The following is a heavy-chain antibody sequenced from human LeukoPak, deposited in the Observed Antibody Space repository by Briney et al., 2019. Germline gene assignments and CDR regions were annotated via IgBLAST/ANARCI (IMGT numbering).Heavy chain of an antibody. J-gene: IGHJ4*02. Sequence: SQTLSLTCAISGDSVSSNYATWTWIRQSPSRGLEWLERTFYRSQWYNDYAVSVKSRIIINPDTSKNQFSLHLNSVTPEDTAVYYCARDSYAEPWAYWGQGTLVTVSS. CDR2: TFYRSQWYN. V-gene: IGHV6-1*01. CDR3: ARDSYAEPWAY. D-gene: IGHD3-16*01. CDR1: GDSVSSNYAT.